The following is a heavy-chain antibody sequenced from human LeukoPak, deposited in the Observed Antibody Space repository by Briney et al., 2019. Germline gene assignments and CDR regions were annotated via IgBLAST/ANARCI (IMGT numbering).Heavy chain of an antibody. CDR1: GYTFSSYA. V-gene: IGHV7-4-1*02. D-gene: IGHD1-1*01. Sequence: ASVKVSCTASGYTFSSYAMNWVRQSPGQGLEWLGWINTNTGNPTYAQGFTGRFVFPLDTSVSTAYLQISGLKAEDTAVYYCARVSRKGYTNNWNPLGYFDYWGQGTLVTVSS. J-gene: IGHJ4*02. CDR2: INTNTGNP. CDR3: ARVSRKGYTNNWNPLGYFDY.